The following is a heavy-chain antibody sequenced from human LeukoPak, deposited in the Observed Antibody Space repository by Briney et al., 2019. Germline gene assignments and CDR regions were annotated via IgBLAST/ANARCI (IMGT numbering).Heavy chain of an antibody. CDR1: GFTFSRYW. CDR2: IKRDGNEK. CDR3: AKEGAYPIITYDS. D-gene: IGHD3-10*01. Sequence: GGSLRLSCAASGFTFSRYWMNWVRQAPGKGLEWVANIKRDGNEKNYVDSVKGRFSIPRDNAKNSLYLQMDSLRAEDTAVYYCAKEGAYPIITYDSWGQGALATVSS. J-gene: IGHJ5*01. V-gene: IGHV3-7*01.